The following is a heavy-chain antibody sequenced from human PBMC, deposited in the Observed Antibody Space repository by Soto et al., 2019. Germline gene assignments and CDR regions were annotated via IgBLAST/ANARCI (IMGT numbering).Heavy chain of an antibody. Sequence: ASVKVSCKASGYTFTGYYMHWVRQAPGQGLEWMGWINPNSGGSNYAQKFQGWVTMTRDTSISTAYMELSRLRSDDTAVYYCARWHQYSSSNYYYGMDVWGQGTTVTVSS. J-gene: IGHJ6*02. D-gene: IGHD6-6*01. CDR3: ARWHQYSSSNYYYGMDV. CDR1: GYTFTGYY. V-gene: IGHV1-2*04. CDR2: INPNSGGS.